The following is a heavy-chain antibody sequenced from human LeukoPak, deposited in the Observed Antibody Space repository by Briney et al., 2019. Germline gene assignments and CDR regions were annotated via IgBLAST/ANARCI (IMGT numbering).Heavy chain of an antibody. CDR1: GGSISSYY. CDR2: IYYSGST. D-gene: IGHD6-13*01. Sequence: SETLSLTCTVSGGSISSYYWSWIRQPPGKGLEWTGYIYYSGSTNYNPSLKSRVTISVDTSKNQFSLKLSSVTAADTAVYYCARVGIAAAGKGGYWFDPWGQGTPVTVSS. J-gene: IGHJ5*02. V-gene: IGHV4-59*01. CDR3: ARVGIAAAGKGGYWFDP.